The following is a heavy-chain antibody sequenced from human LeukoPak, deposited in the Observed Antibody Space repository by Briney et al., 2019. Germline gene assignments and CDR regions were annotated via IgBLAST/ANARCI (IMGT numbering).Heavy chain of an antibody. CDR3: ARGAYCGGDCYYHFDY. V-gene: IGHV4-34*01. D-gene: IGHD2-21*02. J-gene: IGHJ4*02. Sequence: PSETLSLACAVYGGSFSGYYWSWIRQPPGKGLEWIGEINHSGSTNYNPSLKSRVTISVDTSKNQFSLKLSSVTAADTAVYYCARGAYCGGDCYYHFDYWGQGTLVTVSS. CDR1: GGSFSGYY. CDR2: INHSGST.